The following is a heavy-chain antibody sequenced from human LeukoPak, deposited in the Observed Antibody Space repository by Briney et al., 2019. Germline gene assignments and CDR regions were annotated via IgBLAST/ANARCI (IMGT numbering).Heavy chain of an antibody. CDR2: IKSKTDGGTS. CDR1: GFTFTNAW. CDR3: STLWYGA. D-gene: IGHD3-10*01. V-gene: IGHV3-15*01. Sequence: PGGSLRLSCAASGFTFTNAWMYWVRQAPGKGLEWVGRIKSKTDGGTSDYAAPVTGRFTISRDDSKSTLYPEMNSLKTEDTGVYYCSTLWYGAWGQGTLVTVSS. J-gene: IGHJ5*02.